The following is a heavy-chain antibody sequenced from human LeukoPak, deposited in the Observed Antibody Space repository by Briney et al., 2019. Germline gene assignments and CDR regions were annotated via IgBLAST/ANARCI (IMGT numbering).Heavy chain of an antibody. J-gene: IGHJ4*02. CDR2: IRGSGGST. CDR3: AKDLRETVVVRSFDY. Sequence: GRTVRLSCAASGFTFSNYAITWVRQASGKGLESGSAIRGSGGSTYYADSVKGRFPISRDNSKRTLYLQMNSLRAEDTAVYYCAKDLRETVVVRSFDYWGQGTLVTVSS. CDR1: GFTFSNYA. V-gene: IGHV3-23*01. D-gene: IGHD3-22*01.